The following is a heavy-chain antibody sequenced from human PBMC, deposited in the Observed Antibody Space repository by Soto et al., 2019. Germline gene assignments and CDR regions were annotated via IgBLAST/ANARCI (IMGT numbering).Heavy chain of an antibody. CDR2: ISSSGGAT. CDR1: GFTFSAHA. D-gene: IGHD2-15*01. CDR3: AKESANVGVVTSFDY. Sequence: EVHLLESGGGLVQPGGSLRLSCVASGFTFSAHAMSWVRQAPGKGLEWVSAISSSGGATFYTESVRGRFTISRDNSMNTLFLQMYSVRAEDTAVYYCAKESANVGVVTSFDYWRQGTLVTVSS. J-gene: IGHJ4*02. V-gene: IGHV3-23*01.